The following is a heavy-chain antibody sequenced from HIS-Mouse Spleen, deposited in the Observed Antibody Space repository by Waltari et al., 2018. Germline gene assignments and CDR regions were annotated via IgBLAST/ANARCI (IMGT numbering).Heavy chain of an antibody. V-gene: IGHV4-39*07. CDR2: IYYSGST. CDR3: AREFGLLPPISSRDYDAFDI. D-gene: IGHD3-10*01. J-gene: IGHJ3*02. Sequence: QLQLQESGPGLVKPSETLSLTCTVSVGSISSSSYYWAWIRQPPGKGLEWIGSIYYSGSTYYNPSLKSRVTISVDTSKNQFSLKLSSVTAADTAVYYCAREFGLLPPISSRDYDAFDIWGQGTMVTVSS. CDR1: VGSISSSSYY.